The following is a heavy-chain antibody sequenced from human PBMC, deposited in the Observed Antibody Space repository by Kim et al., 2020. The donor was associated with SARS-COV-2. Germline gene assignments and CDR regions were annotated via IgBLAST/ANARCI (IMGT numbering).Heavy chain of an antibody. V-gene: IGHV1-24*01. J-gene: IGHJ5*02. Sequence: ASGKVSCKVSGYTLTELSMHWVRQAPGKGLEWMGGFDPEDGETIYAQKFQGRVTMTEDTSTDTAYMELSSLRSEDTAVYYCATGQAYCGGDCSYWFDPWGPGTLVTISS. D-gene: IGHD2-21*02. CDR2: FDPEDGET. CDR3: ATGQAYCGGDCSYWFDP. CDR1: GYTLTELS.